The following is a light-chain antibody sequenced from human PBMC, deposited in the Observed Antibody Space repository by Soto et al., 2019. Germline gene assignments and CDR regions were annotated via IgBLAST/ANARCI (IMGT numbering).Light chain of an antibody. CDR1: SSDVGCYNY. CDR2: DVS. V-gene: IGLV2-14*01. Sequence: QSALTQPASVSGSPGQSITISCTGTSSDVGCYNYVSWYQQHPGKAPKLMIYDVSNRPSGVSNRFSGSKSGNTAPLTISGLQAEDEAYYYCSSYTSSSTVFGGGTKLTVL. J-gene: IGLJ2*01. CDR3: SSYTSSSTV.